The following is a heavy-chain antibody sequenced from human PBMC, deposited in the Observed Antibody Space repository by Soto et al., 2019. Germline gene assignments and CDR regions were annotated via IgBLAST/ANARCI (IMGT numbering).Heavy chain of an antibody. CDR3: ARVEGSASLAGD. CDR1: GYNFIAYY. CDR2: VSPNNGAT. D-gene: IGHD3-16*01. Sequence: GASVKVSCKTSGYNFIAYYVHWVRQAPGQGLEWMGYVSPNNGATIYAQKFQGRVTLTRDTSIRTAYMDLTRLTSDDTATYYCARVEGSASLAGDWGQGTQVTVYS. J-gene: IGHJ4*02. V-gene: IGHV1-2*02.